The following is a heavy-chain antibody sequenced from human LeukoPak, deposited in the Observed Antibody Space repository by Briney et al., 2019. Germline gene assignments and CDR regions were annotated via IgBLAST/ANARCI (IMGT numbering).Heavy chain of an antibody. D-gene: IGHD1-14*01. J-gene: IGHJ6*02. CDR1: GGSISSYY. CDR3: ARSASSITLPSYYYAMDV. V-gene: IGHV4-59*01. CDR2: IYYSGST. Sequence: SETLSLTCTVSGGSISSYYWSWIRQPPGKGLEWIGHIYYSGSTNYNPSLKSRVTISLDRSKDQFSPKLSSVTAADTAVYYCARSASSITLPSYYYAMDVWGQGTTVTVSS.